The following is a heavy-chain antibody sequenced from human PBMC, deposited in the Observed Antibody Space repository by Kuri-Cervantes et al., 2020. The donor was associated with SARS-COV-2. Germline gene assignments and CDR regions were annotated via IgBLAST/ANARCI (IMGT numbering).Heavy chain of an antibody. CDR3: ARDSDTTGYYWYFDL. J-gene: IGHJ2*01. CDR2: TSADRTKE. Sequence: GGSLRLFCAASGFTLSGYGIHWVRQAPGKGLEWVAATSADRTKEYYLDSVKGRFAISRDNSKNTVYLQINSLRAEDTAVYYCARDSDTTGYYWYFDLWGRGTMVTVSS. CDR1: GFTLSGYG. V-gene: IGHV3-30*12. D-gene: IGHD3-22*01.